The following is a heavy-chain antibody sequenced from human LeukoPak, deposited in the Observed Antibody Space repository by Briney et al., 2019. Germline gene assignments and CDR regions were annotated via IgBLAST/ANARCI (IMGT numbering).Heavy chain of an antibody. CDR2: IFYSGST. CDR3: ARGSGWSDYFDY. CDR1: GGSISSYN. J-gene: IGHJ4*02. D-gene: IGHD6-19*01. V-gene: IGHV4-59*01. Sequence: SETLSLTCTVSGGSISSYNLSWIRQPPGKGLEWIGYIFYSGSTNYNPSLKSRVTISVDTSKSQFSLKLSSVTAADTAVYYCARGSGWSDYFDYWGQGTLVTVSS.